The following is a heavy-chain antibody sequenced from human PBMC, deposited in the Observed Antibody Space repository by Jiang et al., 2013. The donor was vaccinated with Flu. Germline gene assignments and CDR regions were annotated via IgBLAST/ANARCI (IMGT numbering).Heavy chain of an antibody. Sequence: GPGLVKPSETLSLTCAVSGYSISSGYYWGWIRQPPGKGLEWIGSIYHSGSTYYNPSLKSRVTISVDTSKNQFSLKLSSVTAADTAVYYCASGVPAAIEWYFDLWGRGTLVTVSS. CDR2: IYHSGST. CDR3: ASGVPAAIEWYFDL. J-gene: IGHJ2*01. CDR1: GYSISSGYY. D-gene: IGHD2-2*01. V-gene: IGHV4-38-2*01.